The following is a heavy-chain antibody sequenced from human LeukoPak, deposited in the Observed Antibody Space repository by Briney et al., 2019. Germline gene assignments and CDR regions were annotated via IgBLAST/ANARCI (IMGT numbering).Heavy chain of an antibody. Sequence: SETLSLTCTVSGGTISSYYWNWIRQPPGKGLEWIGYIHDSGSTKYNPSLKSRVTISVDTSKNQFSLKLSTVTAADTAVCYCASKAAGSGWGVGGWYFNLWGRGTLVTVSS. CDR2: IHDSGST. CDR1: GGTISSYY. D-gene: IGHD6-19*01. V-gene: IGHV4-59*08. CDR3: ASKAAGSGWGVGGWYFNL. J-gene: IGHJ2*01.